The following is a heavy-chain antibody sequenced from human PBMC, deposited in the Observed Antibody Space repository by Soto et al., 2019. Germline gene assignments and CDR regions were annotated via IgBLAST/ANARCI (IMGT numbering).Heavy chain of an antibody. D-gene: IGHD3-3*01. CDR1: GYTFTSYG. Sequence: GASVKVSCKASGYTFTSYGISWVRQAPGQGLEWMGGISANFGTANYAQKFQGRVTITADESTSTAYMELSSLRSEDTAVYYCARDGNLTIFGVVMDYYYGMDVWGQGTTVTVSS. CDR2: ISANFGTA. J-gene: IGHJ6*02. CDR3: ARDGNLTIFGVVMDYYYGMDV. V-gene: IGHV1-69*13.